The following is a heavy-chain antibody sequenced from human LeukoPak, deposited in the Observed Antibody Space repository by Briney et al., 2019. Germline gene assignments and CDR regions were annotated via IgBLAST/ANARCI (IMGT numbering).Heavy chain of an antibody. CDR1: GFTFSSYA. D-gene: IGHD3-10*01. Sequence: GGSLRLSCAASGFTFSSYAMSWVRQAPGKGLEWVSYISSSSSTIYYADSVKGRFTISRDNAKNSLYLQMNSLRAEDTAVYYCASPSAPAGGVWGKGTTVTVSS. J-gene: IGHJ6*04. V-gene: IGHV3-48*01. CDR3: ASPSAPAGGV. CDR2: ISSSSSTI.